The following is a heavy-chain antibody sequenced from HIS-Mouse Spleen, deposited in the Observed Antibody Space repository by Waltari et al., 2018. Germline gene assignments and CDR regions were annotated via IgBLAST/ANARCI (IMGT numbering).Heavy chain of an antibody. D-gene: IGHD1-26*01. V-gene: IGHV1-69*04. CDR1: GGTFISYA. J-gene: IGHJ3*02. CDR2: IIPILGIA. CDR3: ARGIVGATRDAFDI. Sequence: QVQLVQSGAEVTKPGSSVKVSCKASGGTFISYAISWVRQAPGQGLQWMGRIIPILGIANYAQKFQGRVTITADKSTSTAYMELSSLRSEDTAVYYCARGIVGATRDAFDIWGQGTMVTVSS.